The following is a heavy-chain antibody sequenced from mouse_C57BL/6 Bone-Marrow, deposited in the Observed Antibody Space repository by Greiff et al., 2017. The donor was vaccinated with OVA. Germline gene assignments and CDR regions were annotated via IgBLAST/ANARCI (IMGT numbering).Heavy chain of an antibody. Sequence: VKLQQPGAELVRPGTSVKLSCKASGYTFTSYWMHWVKQRPGQGLEWIGVIDPSDSYTNYNQKFKGKATLTVDTSSSTAYMQLSSLTSEDSAVYYCARGYSGYWGQGTTLTVSS. CDR1: GYTFTSYW. CDR2: IDPSDSYT. J-gene: IGHJ2*01. CDR3: ARGYSGY. D-gene: IGHD2-2*01. V-gene: IGHV1-59*01.